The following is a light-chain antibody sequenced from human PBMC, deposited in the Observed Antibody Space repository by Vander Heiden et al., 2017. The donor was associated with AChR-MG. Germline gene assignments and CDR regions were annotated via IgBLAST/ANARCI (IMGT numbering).Light chain of an antibody. J-gene: IGLJ3*02. CDR3: QVWDSSTWV. CDR2: RDA. CDR1: NLGIRI. Sequence: SYELTQPLSVSVALGQTAKNTCGGNNLGIRIVHGYQQKTGQAPVLVIYRDANRPSGIPERITGSKSRNTATLTISRAQAGDEADYYCQVWDSSTWVFGGGTKLTVL. V-gene: IGLV3-9*01.